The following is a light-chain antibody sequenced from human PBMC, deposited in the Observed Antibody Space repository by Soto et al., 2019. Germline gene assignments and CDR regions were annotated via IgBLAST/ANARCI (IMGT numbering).Light chain of an antibody. CDR1: QSVSSSY. CDR2: GAS. CDR3: QQFGSSPPELT. Sequence: EIVLPQAPGTLSLYPEKRATLSCRASQSVSSSYLAWYQQKPGQAPRLLMYGASSRATGIPDRFSGSGSGTDFTLTISRLEPEDFAVYYCQQFGSSPPELTFGGGTKVDIK. J-gene: IGKJ4*01. V-gene: IGKV3-20*01.